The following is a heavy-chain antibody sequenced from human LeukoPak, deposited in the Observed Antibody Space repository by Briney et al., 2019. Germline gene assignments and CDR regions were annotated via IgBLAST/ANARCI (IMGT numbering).Heavy chain of an antibody. V-gene: IGHV3-48*01. CDR2: ISSSSSTI. Sequence: GGSLRLSCAASGFTFSSYSMNWVRQAPGKGLEWVSYISSSSSTIYYADSVKGRFTISRDNAKNSLYLQMNSLRAEDTAVYYCARDPPTYYYDSSGYLRYHYIDVWGKGTTVTVSS. CDR3: ARDPPTYYYDSSGYLRYHYIDV. D-gene: IGHD3-22*01. J-gene: IGHJ6*03. CDR1: GFTFSSYS.